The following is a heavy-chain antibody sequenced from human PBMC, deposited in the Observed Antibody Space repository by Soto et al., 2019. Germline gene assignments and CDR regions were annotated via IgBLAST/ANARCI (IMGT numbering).Heavy chain of an antibody. CDR2: ISYDGSNK. CDR1: GFTFGSYG. J-gene: IGHJ6*02. D-gene: IGHD2-8*01. CDR3: AKLYSRYGMDV. Sequence: GGPLRLSCAASGFTFGSYGMHWVRQAPGKGLEWVAVISYDGSNKYYADSVKGRFTISRDNSKNTLYLQMNSLRAEDTAVYYCAKLYSRYGMDVWGQGTTVTVSS. V-gene: IGHV3-30*18.